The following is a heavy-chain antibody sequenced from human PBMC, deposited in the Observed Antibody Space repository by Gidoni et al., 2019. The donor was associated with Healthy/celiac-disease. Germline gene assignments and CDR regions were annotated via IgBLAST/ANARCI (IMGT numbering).Heavy chain of an antibody. D-gene: IGHD6-13*01. J-gene: IGHJ3*02. CDR2: IYTSGSP. CDR3: ARDQSDGYIDAFDI. V-gene: IGHV4-4*07. Sequence: QVQLQESGPGLVKPSETLSLTCTVSGGSISSYYWSWIRQPAGKGLEWIGRIYTSGSPNYNPSLKSRVTMSVDTSKNQFSLKLSSVTAADTAVYYCARDQSDGYIDAFDIWGQGTMVTVSS. CDR1: GGSISSYY.